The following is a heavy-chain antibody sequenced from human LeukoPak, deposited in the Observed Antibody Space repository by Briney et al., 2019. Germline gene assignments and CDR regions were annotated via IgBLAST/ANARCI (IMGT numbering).Heavy chain of an antibody. CDR3: AKGAIVVGDYFDY. V-gene: IGHV3-23*01. Sequence: GGSLRLSCAASGFTFDDYAMHWVRHAPGKGLEWVSAISGSGGSTYYADSVKGRFTISRDNSKNTLYLQMNSLRAEDTAVYYCAKGAIVVGDYFDYWGQGTLVTVSS. CDR1: GFTFDDYA. J-gene: IGHJ4*02. CDR2: ISGSGGST. D-gene: IGHD2-2*01.